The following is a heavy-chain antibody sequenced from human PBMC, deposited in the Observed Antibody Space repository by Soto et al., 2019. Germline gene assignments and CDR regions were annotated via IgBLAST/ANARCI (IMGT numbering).Heavy chain of an antibody. CDR2: ISYDGTNE. CDR1: GFTLNTYA. Sequence: GGSLRLSCAVSGFTLNTYAMRWVRQAPGKGVEWVAVISYDGTNEYYAGSVRGRFTISRDISKKTLYLEMNSLRAEDSAVYYCARGPGVRVVVISMFDYWGQGTLVTVSS. CDR3: ARGPGVRVVVISMFDY. V-gene: IGHV3-30-3*01. D-gene: IGHD2-15*01. J-gene: IGHJ4*02.